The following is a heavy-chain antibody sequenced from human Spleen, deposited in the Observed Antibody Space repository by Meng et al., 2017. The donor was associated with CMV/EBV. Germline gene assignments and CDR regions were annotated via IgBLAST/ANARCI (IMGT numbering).Heavy chain of an antibody. CDR3: ARDLGQQDWFDP. J-gene: IGHJ5*02. D-gene: IGHD3-16*01. CDR1: GFTFSSYW. V-gene: IGHV3-7*04. Sequence: EVQLVESGGGWVQPGGSLRRPCAASGFTFSSYWMSWVRQAPGKGLEWVANIKQDGSEKYYVDSVKGRFTISRDNAKNSLYLQMNSLRAEGTAVYYCARDLGQQDWFDPRGQGTLVTVSS. CDR2: IKQDGSEK.